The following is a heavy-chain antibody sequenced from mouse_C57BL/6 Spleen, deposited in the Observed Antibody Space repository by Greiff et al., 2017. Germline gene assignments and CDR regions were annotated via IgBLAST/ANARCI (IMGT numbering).Heavy chain of an antibody. V-gene: IGHV1-82*01. CDR1: GYAFSSSW. J-gene: IGHJ3*01. D-gene: IGHD4-1*01. CDR3: ARPLTGTGFAY. CDR2: IYPGDGDT. Sequence: QVQLKESGPELVKPGASVKISCKASGYAFSSSWMNWVKQRPGKGLEWIGRIYPGDGDTNYNGKFKGKATLTADKSSSTAYMQLSSLTSEDSAVYFCARPLTGTGFAYWGQGTLVTVSA.